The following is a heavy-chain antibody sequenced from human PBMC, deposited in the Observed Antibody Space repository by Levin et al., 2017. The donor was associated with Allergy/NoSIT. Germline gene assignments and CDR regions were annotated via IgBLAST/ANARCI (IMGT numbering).Heavy chain of an antibody. V-gene: IGHV3-30*18. CDR3: AKVAHYGDVQYFDY. D-gene: IGHD4-17*01. CDR2: ISYDGSNK. Sequence: GGSLRLSCAASGFTFSSYGMHWVRQAPGKGLEWVAVISYDGSNKYYADSVKGRFTISRDNSKNTLYLQMNSLRAEDTAVYYCAKVAHYGDVQYFDYWGQGTLVTVSS. CDR1: GFTFSSYG. J-gene: IGHJ4*02.